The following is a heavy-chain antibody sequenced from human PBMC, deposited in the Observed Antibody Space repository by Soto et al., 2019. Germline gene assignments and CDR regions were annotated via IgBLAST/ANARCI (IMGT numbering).Heavy chain of an antibody. V-gene: IGHV3-72*01. J-gene: IGHJ4*02. CDR3: VRGYRGFDN. Sequence: GGSLRLSCAVSRFTFRDHYMDWVRQAPGKGLEWVGRSRNKDHTYTTEYAASVKGRFTISRDDSENSLFLHMNSLKAEDTAVYYCVRGYRGFDNWGQGTLVTVSS. D-gene: IGHD3-10*01. CDR1: RFTFRDHY. CDR2: SRNKDHTYTT.